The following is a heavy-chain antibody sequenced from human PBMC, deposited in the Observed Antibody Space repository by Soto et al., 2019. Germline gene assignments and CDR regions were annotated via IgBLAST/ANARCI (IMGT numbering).Heavy chain of an antibody. CDR2: IWYDGSNK. V-gene: IGHV3-33*01. CDR3: ARDGSGDRHAFDS. CDR1: GFTFSSYG. Sequence: QVQLVESGGGVVQPGRSLRLSCSASGFTFSSYGMHWVRQAPGKGLEWVAVIWYDGSNKYYADSVKGRFTISRDNSKNTLYVQMNSLRVEDTAVYYCARDGSGDRHAFDSWGQGTMVTVSS. J-gene: IGHJ3*02. D-gene: IGHD3-10*01.